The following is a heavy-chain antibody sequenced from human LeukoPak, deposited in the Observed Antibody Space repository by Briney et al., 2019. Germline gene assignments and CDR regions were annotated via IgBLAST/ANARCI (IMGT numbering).Heavy chain of an antibody. D-gene: IGHD3-10*01. V-gene: IGHV4-4*09. CDR3: ARDRGSVDV. J-gene: IGHJ6*04. CDR1: GASISGYY. CDR2: FYTSGSA. Sequence: SETLSLTCTASGASISGYYWSWIRQPPGKELEWIGYFYTSGSAHYNPSLRSRVTMSVDTSKNQFSLKLSSVTAADTAVYYCARDRGSVDVWGKGTTVTVSS.